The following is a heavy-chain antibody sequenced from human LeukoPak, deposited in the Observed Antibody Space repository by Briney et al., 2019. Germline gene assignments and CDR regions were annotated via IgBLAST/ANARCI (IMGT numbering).Heavy chain of an antibody. V-gene: IGHV3-66*02. CDR2: IYSGGST. J-gene: IGHJ4*02. Sequence: GGSLRLSCAASGFTFSSYSMSWVRQAPGKGLEWVSVIYSGGSTYYADSVKGRFTISRDNSKNTLYLQMNSLRVEDTAVYYCARDRGATGTLNYWGQGTLVTVSS. D-gene: IGHD3-9*01. CDR1: GFTFSSYS. CDR3: ARDRGATGTLNY.